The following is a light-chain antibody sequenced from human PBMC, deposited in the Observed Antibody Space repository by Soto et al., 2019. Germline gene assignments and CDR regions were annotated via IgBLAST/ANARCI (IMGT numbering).Light chain of an antibody. CDR3: QLYNRNTWS. V-gene: IGKV1-5*01. J-gene: IGKJ1*01. CDR1: QSVGTW. CDR2: GAS. Sequence: DIQMTQSPSTLSASVGGRVTITCRASQSVGTWVAWYQQKPGNAPKLLIYGASNLESGVPARFSGSGSGTEFTLTITTLQPDDFATYFCQLYNRNTWSFGPGTKVDI.